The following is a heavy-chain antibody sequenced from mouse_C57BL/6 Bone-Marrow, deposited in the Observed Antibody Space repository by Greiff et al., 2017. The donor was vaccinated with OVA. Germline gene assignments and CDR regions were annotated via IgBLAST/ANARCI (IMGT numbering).Heavy chain of an antibody. Sequence: QVQLQQSGAELARPGASVKLSCKASGYTFTSYGISWVKQRTGQGLEWIGEIYPRSGNTYYNEKFKGKATLTADKSSSTAYMELRSLTSEDSAVYFCERKYYSNYYDYFDHWGKGTTLTVSS. V-gene: IGHV1-81*01. CDR2: IYPRSGNT. J-gene: IGHJ2*01. CDR1: GYTFTSYG. D-gene: IGHD2-5*01. CDR3: ERKYYSNYYDYFDH.